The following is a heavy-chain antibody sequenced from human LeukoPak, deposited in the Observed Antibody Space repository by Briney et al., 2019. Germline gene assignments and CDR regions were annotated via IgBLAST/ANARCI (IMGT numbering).Heavy chain of an antibody. D-gene: IGHD6-13*01. CDR1: GFTFSSYG. J-gene: IGHJ4*02. V-gene: IGHV3-30*02. CDR3: ARTYSSSWGIIDY. CDR2: IRYDGSNK. Sequence: GGSLRLSCAASGFTFSSYGMHWVRQAPGKGMEWVAFIRYDGSNKYYADSVKGRFTISRDNSKNTLYLQMNSLRVEDTAVYYCARTYSSSWGIIDYWGQGTLVTVSS.